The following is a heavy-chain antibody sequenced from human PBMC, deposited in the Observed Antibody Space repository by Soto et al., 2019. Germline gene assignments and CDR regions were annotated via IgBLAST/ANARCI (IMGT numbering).Heavy chain of an antibody. CDR2: IYHIGST. Sequence: QVLLEESGPGLVRPSGTLSLTCSVSGASINSANWWVWVRQPPGKGLEWIGKIYHIGSTTYNPSLKSRATISVDKSKNQFSLIVTSVTAADTAVYYCVKRYDFWSGRWYGLGVWGQGTTVTVSS. CDR3: VKRYDFWSGRWYGLGV. D-gene: IGHD3-3*01. V-gene: IGHV4-4*02. J-gene: IGHJ6*02. CDR1: GASINSANW.